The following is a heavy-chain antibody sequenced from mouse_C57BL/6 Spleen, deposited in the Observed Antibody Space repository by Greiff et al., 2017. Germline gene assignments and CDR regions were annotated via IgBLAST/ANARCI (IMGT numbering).Heavy chain of an antibody. J-gene: IGHJ2*01. CDR2: IDPEDGGN. CDR3: ARHGYGGFFDY. D-gene: IGHD2-2*01. CDR1: GFNIKDYY. V-gene: IGHV14-2*01. Sequence: VQLKQSGAELVKPGASVKLSCTASGFNIKDYYMHWVKQRTEQGLEWIGRIDPEDGGNKYAPKFQGKATITADTPSNPAYLQLSSLTSEYTAVYYCARHGYGGFFDYWGPGTTLTVSS.